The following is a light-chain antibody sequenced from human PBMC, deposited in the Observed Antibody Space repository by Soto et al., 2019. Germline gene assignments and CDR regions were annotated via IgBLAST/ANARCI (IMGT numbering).Light chain of an antibody. V-gene: IGKV3-11*01. CDR3: QQRSNGRPQV. J-gene: IGKJ3*01. CDR2: DAS. Sequence: EIVFTQSPCTLSLPPGERATLSCRASQSVSSYLAWYQQKPGQAPRLLIYDASNRATGMPARFSGSGSGTDFTLTTSSLEPEDFAAYQCQQRSNGRPQVFGPGTRVEIK. CDR1: QSVSSY.